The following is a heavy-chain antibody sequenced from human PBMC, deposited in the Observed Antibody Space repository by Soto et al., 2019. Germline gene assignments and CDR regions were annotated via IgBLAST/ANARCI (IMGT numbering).Heavy chain of an antibody. CDR3: ARERTAKDTDYYYYGMDV. D-gene: IGHD2-21*02. V-gene: IGHV1-69*06. CDR1: GGTFSSYA. J-gene: IGHJ6*02. Sequence: SVKVSCMASGGTFSSYAISWVRHAPRQGLEWMGGIIPIFGTANYAQKFQGRVTMTADKSTSTVYMELSSLRSEDTAVYYCARERTAKDTDYYYYGMDVWGLGTTVTVSS. CDR2: IIPIFGTA.